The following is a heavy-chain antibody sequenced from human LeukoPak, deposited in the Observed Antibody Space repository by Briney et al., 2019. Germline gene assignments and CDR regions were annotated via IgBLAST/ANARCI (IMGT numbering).Heavy chain of an antibody. CDR1: GFTFSSYD. D-gene: IGHD2/OR15-2a*01. CDR2: NGTAGDT. CDR3: ARDRGTFLGMDV. J-gene: IGHJ6*02. V-gene: IGHV3-13*01. Sequence: PGGSLRLSCAASGFTFSSYDMHWVRQATGKGLEWVSANGTAGDTYYPGSVKGRFTISRENAKNSLYLQMNSLRAGDTAVYYCARDRGTFLGMDVWGQGTTVTVSS.